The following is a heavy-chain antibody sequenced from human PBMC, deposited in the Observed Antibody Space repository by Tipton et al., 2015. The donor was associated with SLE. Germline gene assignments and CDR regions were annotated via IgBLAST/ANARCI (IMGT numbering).Heavy chain of an antibody. J-gene: IGHJ4*02. CDR3: ARYRWDGWVLGY. Sequence: SLRLSCAASGFTFSNFYMTWIRQAPGKGLEWVSYISGSSSTIHYADSVKGRFTISRDNAKTSLYLQMNSLTAEDTAVYYCARYRWDGWVLGYWGQGTLVTVSS. V-gene: IGHV3-11*04. D-gene: IGHD3-16*01. CDR1: GFTFSNFY. CDR2: ISGSSSTI.